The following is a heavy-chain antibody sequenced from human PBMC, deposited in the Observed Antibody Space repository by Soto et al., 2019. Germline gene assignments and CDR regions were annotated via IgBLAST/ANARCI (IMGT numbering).Heavy chain of an antibody. V-gene: IGHV5-51*01. CDR3: ARRNRHRTIDY. CDR1: GYSFTSYW. D-gene: IGHD1-1*01. CDR2: IYPGDSDT. J-gene: IGHJ4*02. Sequence: PGLSPKISCKGSGYSFTSYWIGWVRQMPGKDLERMGIIYPGDSDTRYSPSFQGQVTISADKSISTAYLQWSSLKASDTAMYYCARRNRHRTIDYWGQGTLVTVSS.